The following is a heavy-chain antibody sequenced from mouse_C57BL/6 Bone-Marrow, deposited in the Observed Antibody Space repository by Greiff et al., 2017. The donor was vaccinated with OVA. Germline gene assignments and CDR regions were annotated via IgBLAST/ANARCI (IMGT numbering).Heavy chain of an antibody. V-gene: IGHV1-69*01. CDR3: ARSGTSPTTVVADYAMDY. CDR2: IDPSDSYT. Sequence: VQLQQPGAELVMPGASVKLSCKASGYTFTSYWMHWVKQRPGQGLEWIGEIDPSDSYTNYNQKFKGKSTLTVDKSSSTAYMQLSSLTSEDSAVYYCARSGTSPTTVVADYAMDYWGQGTSVTVSS. D-gene: IGHD1-1*01. J-gene: IGHJ4*01. CDR1: GYTFTSYW.